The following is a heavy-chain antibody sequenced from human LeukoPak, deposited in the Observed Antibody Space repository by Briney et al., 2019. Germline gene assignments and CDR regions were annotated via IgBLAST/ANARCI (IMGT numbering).Heavy chain of an antibody. CDR2: IYYSGST. Sequence: SETLSLTCTVSGGSISSSSYYWGWIRQPPGKGLEWIGSIYYSGSTYYNPSLKSRVTISVDTSKNQFSLKLSSVTAADTAVYYCARAPGGSYFVGDAFDIWGQGQWSPSLQ. V-gene: IGHV4-39*07. CDR1: GGSISSSSYY. J-gene: IGHJ3*02. D-gene: IGHD1-26*01. CDR3: ARAPGGSYFVGDAFDI.